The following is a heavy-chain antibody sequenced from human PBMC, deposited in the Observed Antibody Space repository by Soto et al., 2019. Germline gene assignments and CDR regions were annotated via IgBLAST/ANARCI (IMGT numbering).Heavy chain of an antibody. V-gene: IGHV4-61*01. J-gene: IGHJ5*02. CDR3: ARDAPSLSNWFDP. D-gene: IGHD6-6*01. Sequence: NPSETLSLTCTVSGGSVSSGSYYWSWIRQPPGKGLEWIGYIYYSGSTNYNPSLKSRVTISVDTSKNQFSLKLSSVTAADTAVYHCARDAPSLSNWFDPWGQGTLVTVSS. CDR2: IYYSGST. CDR1: GGSVSSGSYY.